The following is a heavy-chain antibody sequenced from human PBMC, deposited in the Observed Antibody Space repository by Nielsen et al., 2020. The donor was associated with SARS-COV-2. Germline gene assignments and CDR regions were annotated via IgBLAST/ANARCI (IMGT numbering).Heavy chain of an antibody. J-gene: IGHJ1*01. CDR3: ASGGFQH. CDR2: IKQDGSEK. D-gene: IGHD3-3*01. V-gene: IGHV3-7*03. CDR1: GFTFSSYW. Sequence: GESLKISCAASGFTFSSYWMSWVRQAPGKGLEWVANIKQDGSEKYYVDSVKGRFTISRDNAKNSPYLQMNSLRAEDTAVYYCASGGFQHWGQGTLVTVSS.